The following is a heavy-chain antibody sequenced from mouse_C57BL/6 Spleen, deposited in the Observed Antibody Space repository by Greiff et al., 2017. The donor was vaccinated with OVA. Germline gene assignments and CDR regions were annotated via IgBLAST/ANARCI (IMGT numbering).Heavy chain of an antibody. V-gene: IGHV1-55*01. Sequence: VQLQQPGAELVKPGASVKMSCKASGYTFTSYWITWVKQRPGQGLEWIGDIYPGSGSTNYNEKFKSKATLTVDTSSSTAYMQLISLTSEDSAVYYCARKGTSSRYFDVWGTGTTVTVSS. CDR3: ARKGTSSRYFDV. CDR1: GYTFTSYW. CDR2: IYPGSGST. J-gene: IGHJ1*03.